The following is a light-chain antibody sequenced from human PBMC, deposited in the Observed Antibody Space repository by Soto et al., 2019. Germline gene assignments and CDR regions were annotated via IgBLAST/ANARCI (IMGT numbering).Light chain of an antibody. V-gene: IGKV3-20*01. CDR1: QSVSTSY. Sequence: EIVLTQSRGTLSLSPGERATLSCRASQSVSTSYFAWYQQKPGQAPRLLIYGASSRATGIPDRFSGGGSGTDFTLTISRLEPEDFAVYYCQQYGSSPLTFGGGTKVEIK. J-gene: IGKJ4*01. CDR3: QQYGSSPLT. CDR2: GAS.